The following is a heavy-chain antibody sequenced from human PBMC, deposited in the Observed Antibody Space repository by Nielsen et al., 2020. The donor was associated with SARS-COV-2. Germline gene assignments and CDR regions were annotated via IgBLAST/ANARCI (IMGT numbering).Heavy chain of an antibody. CDR3: ARDWADVYYYDSSGQADF. CDR1: GFTFNRYG. J-gene: IGHJ4*02. CDR2: TSYDGSTT. V-gene: IGHV3-33*08. Sequence: GESLKISCAASGFTFNRYGMHWVRQAPGKGLEWVAVTSYDGSTTSYADSVKGRFTISRDNSKNTLYLQMNNLRAEDTAVYYCARDWADVYYYDSSGQADFWDQGTLVTVSS. D-gene: IGHD3-22*01.